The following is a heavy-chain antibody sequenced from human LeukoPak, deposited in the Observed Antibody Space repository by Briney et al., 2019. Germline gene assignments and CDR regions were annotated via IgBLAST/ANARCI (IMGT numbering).Heavy chain of an antibody. Sequence: SETLSLTCTVSGGSINSYYWSWIRQPPGKGLEWIGYVYSSGSTNYSPSFKSRVTILVDTSKNQFSLKLSSVSAADTAVYYCARFEGYDILTGYSYYFDYWGQGTLVTVSS. CDR2: VYSSGST. D-gene: IGHD3-9*01. J-gene: IGHJ4*02. V-gene: IGHV4-59*01. CDR1: GGSINSYY. CDR3: ARFEGYDILTGYSYYFDY.